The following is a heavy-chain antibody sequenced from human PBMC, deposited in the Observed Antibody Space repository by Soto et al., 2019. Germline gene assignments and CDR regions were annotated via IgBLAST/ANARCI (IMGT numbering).Heavy chain of an antibody. CDR2: IYPGDSDT. CDR1: GYSFTSYW. D-gene: IGHD3-3*01. Sequence: GESLKISCKGSGYSFTSYWIGWVRQMPGKGLEWMGIIYPGDSDTRYSPSFQGQVTISADKSISTAYLQWSSLKASDTAMYYCERQGYYDFWSGYYTRPPFYYYYYGMDVWDQGTTVTVSS. J-gene: IGHJ6*02. V-gene: IGHV5-51*01. CDR3: ERQGYYDFWSGYYTRPPFYYYYYGMDV.